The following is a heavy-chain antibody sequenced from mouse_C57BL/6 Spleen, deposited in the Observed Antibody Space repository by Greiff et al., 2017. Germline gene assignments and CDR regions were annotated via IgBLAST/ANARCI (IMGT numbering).Heavy chain of an antibody. CDR1: GFNIKDYY. V-gene: IGHV14-1*01. CDR2: IDPEDGDT. CDR3: TTGRTTQARGAWFAY. Sequence: EVQLQESGAELVRPGASVKLSCTASGFNIKDYYMHWVQQRPEQGLEWIGRIDPEDGDTEYAPKFQGKATMTADTSSNTAYLQLSSLTSEDTAVYYCTTGRTTQARGAWFAYWGQGTLVTVSA. D-gene: IGHD3-2*02. J-gene: IGHJ3*01.